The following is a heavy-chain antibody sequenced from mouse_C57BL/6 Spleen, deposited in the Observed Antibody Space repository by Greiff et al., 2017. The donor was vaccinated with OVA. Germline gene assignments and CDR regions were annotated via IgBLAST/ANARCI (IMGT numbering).Heavy chain of an antibody. Sequence: VHVKQSGAELVKPGASVKLSCTASGFNIKDYYMHWVKQRTEQGLEWIGRIDPEDGETKYAPKFQGKATITADTSSNTAYLQLSSLTSEDTAVYYCALYYYGSSPFAYWGQGTLVTVSA. CDR3: ALYYYGSSPFAY. CDR1: GFNIKDYY. V-gene: IGHV14-2*01. D-gene: IGHD1-1*01. CDR2: IDPEDGET. J-gene: IGHJ3*01.